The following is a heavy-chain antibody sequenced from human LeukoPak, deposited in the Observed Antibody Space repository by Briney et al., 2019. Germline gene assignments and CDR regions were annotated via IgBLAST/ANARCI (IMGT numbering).Heavy chain of an antibody. CDR1: GYSFTSYW. CDR2: IDPSDAYT. D-gene: IGHD2-2*01. J-gene: IGHJ5*02. V-gene: IGHV5-10-1*01. Sequence: GESLMISCKGSGYSFTSYWSSWVRQIPGKGLEWRGRIDPSDAYTNYSPSVQGHGTISSDKSISTAYLQWSSLRASDTGMYYCARHFLPAAFTWFDPWGQGTLVTVCS. CDR3: ARHFLPAAFTWFDP.